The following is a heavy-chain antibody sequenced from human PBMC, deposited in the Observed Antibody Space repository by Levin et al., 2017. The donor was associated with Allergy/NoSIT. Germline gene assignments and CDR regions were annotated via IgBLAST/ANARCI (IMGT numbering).Heavy chain of an antibody. Sequence: GGSLRLSCAASGLTFRDSWMHWVRQVPGKGLLWVSRINSDGSDMIYADSVKGRFTISRDNAKNPLYLQMNNLRVEDTAVYHCATDLWYSIYHWGQGTLVTVSS. CDR3: ATDLWYSIYH. D-gene: IGHD2-21*01. J-gene: IGHJ5*02. CDR1: GLTFRDSW. V-gene: IGHV3-74*01. CDR2: INSDGSDM.